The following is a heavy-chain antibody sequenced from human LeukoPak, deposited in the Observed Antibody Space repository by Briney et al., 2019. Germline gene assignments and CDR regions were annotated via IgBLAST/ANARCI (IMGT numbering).Heavy chain of an antibody. D-gene: IGHD6-6*01. V-gene: IGHV4-34*01. J-gene: IGHJ5*02. Sequence: SETLSLTCAVYGGSFSGYYWSWIRQPPGKGLEWIGEINHSGSTNYNPSLKSRVTISVDTSKNQFSLKLSSVTAADTAVYYCAREHSSSGIDPWGQGTLVTVSS. CDR1: GGSFSGYY. CDR2: INHSGST. CDR3: AREHSSSGIDP.